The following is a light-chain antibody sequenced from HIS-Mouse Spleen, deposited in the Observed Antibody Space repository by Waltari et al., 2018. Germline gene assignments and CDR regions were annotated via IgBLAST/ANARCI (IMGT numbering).Light chain of an antibody. J-gene: IGLJ2*01. Sequence: SSELTQPPSVSVSPGQTASTTCSGDALPKQYAYGYQQKPGHAPVLVIYKVSARPSGIPERFSGSSSGTTVTLTIRGVQAEDEADYYCQSADSSGTYVVFGGGTKLTVL. V-gene: IGLV3-25*03. CDR1: ALPKQY. CDR3: QSADSSGTYVV. CDR2: KVS.